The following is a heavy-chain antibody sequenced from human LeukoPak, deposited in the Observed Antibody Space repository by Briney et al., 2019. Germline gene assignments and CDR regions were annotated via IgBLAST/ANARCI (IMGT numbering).Heavy chain of an antibody. CDR2: INHSGSA. J-gene: IGHJ4*02. Sequence: SETLSLTCAVYGGSLSGSYWSWIRQPPGKGLEWIGEINHSGSANYNPSLKSRVTLSIDKSKNQFSLNLNSVTAADTAVYYCARARRDSGYYKVDYWGQGTLATVSS. V-gene: IGHV4-34*01. D-gene: IGHD3-3*01. CDR3: ARARRDSGYYKVDY. CDR1: GGSLSGSY.